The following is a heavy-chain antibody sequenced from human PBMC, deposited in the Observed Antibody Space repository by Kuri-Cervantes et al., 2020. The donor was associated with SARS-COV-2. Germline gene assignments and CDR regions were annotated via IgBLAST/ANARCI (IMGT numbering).Heavy chain of an antibody. CDR1: GGSLSSGDYY. J-gene: IGHJ6*03. CDR3: ARIIVGATYYYYYYYMDV. Sequence: SETLSLTCTVSGGSLSSGDYYWTWVRQPPGKGLEWIGNIYYSGSAFYNPSLKSRVTMSLDMSKSQFSLKLSSVTAADTAVYYCARIIVGATYYYYYYYMDVWGRGTTVPSP. V-gene: IGHV4-30-4*08. D-gene: IGHD1-26*01. CDR2: IYYSGSA.